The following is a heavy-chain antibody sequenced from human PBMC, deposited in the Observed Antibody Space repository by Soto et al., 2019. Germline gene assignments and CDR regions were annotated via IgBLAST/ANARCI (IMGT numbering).Heavy chain of an antibody. Sequence: ASVKVSCKASGYTFTSYYMHWVRQAPGQGLEWMGIINPSGGSTSYAQKFQGRVTMTRDTSTSTVYMELSSLRSEDTAVYYCARDGRIIVAMRSTSYYFDYWGQGTLVTVSS. V-gene: IGHV1-46*03. D-gene: IGHD5-12*01. CDR2: INPSGGST. CDR3: ARDGRIIVAMRSTSYYFDY. J-gene: IGHJ4*02. CDR1: GYTFTSYY.